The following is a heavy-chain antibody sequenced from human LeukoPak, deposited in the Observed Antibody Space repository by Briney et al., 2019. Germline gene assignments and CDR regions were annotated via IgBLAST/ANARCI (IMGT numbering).Heavy chain of an antibody. J-gene: IGHJ4*02. CDR2: ISYDGTNK. Sequence: PGGSLRLPCSASGFTFSTYAMHWVRQAPGKGLEWVAVISYDGTNKYYADSVKGRFTVSRDNSKNTLYLQMNSLRPEDTAIYYCAREAAAYCGGDCWVDYWGQGTLVTVSS. D-gene: IGHD2-21*02. CDR1: GFTFSTYA. CDR3: AREAAAYCGGDCWVDY. V-gene: IGHV3-30-3*01.